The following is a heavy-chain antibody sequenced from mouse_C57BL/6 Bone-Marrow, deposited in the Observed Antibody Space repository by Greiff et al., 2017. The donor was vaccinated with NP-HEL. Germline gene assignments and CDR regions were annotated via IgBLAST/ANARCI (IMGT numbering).Heavy chain of an antibody. J-gene: IGHJ4*01. V-gene: IGHV5-16*01. CDR2: INYDGSST. Sequence: EVKLVESEGGLVQPGSSMKLSCTASGFTFSDYYMAWVRQVPEKGLEWVANINYDGSSTYYLDSLKSRFIISRDNAKNILYLQMRSLKSEYTATYYCAREGGLRRRTYAMDYWGQGTSVTVSS. D-gene: IGHD2-4*01. CDR1: GFTFSDYY. CDR3: AREGGLRRRTYAMDY.